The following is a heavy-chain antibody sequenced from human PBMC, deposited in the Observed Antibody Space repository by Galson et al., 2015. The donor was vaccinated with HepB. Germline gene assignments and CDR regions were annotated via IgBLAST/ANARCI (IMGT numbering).Heavy chain of an antibody. CDR2: ISYDGSNK. CDR1: GFTFSSYA. D-gene: IGHD1-26*01. J-gene: IGHJ4*02. V-gene: IGHV3-30*04. CDR3: AREPRSYTGRPLDY. Sequence: SLRLSCAASGFTFSSYAMHWVRQAPGKGLEWVAVISYDGSNKYYADSVKGRFTISRDNSKNTLYLQMNSLRAEDTAVYYCAREPRSYTGRPLDYWGQGTLVTVSS.